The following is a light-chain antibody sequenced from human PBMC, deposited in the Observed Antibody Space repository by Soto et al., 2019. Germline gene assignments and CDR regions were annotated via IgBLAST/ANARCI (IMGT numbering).Light chain of an antibody. CDR3: QQYASSPLT. J-gene: IGKJ1*01. CDR2: GAS. V-gene: IGKV3-20*01. CDR1: QSVGRNY. Sequence: EIVLTQSPGTLSFSPGERATLSCRASQSVGRNYLAWYQQKPGQAPRLLIYGASSRATGIPDSFSGSGSGTDFSLTISRLEPEDFAVYYCQQYASSPLTFGQGTKVVIK.